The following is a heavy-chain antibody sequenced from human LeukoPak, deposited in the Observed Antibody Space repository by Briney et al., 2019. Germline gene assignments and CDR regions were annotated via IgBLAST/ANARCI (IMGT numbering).Heavy chain of an antibody. Sequence: GGSLRLSCAASGFTFSSYWMSWVRQAPGKGLEWVANIKQDGSEKYYVDSVKGRFTISRDNAKNSLYLQMNSLRAEDTAVYYCAKAGDDFWSGYYVYYYYYMDVWGKGTTVTVSS. V-gene: IGHV3-7*03. CDR1: GFTFSSYW. J-gene: IGHJ6*03. CDR2: IKQDGSEK. CDR3: AKAGDDFWSGYYVYYYYYMDV. D-gene: IGHD3-3*01.